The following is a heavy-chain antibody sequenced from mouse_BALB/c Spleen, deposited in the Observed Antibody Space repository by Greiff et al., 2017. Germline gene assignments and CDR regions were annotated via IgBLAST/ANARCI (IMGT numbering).Heavy chain of an antibody. V-gene: IGHV1-80*01. Sequence: QVQLKESGAELVRPGSSVKISCKASGYAFSSYWMNWVKQRPGQGLEWIGQIYPGDGDTNYNGKFKGKATLTADKSSSTAYMQLSSLTSEDSAVYFCARQTARAIFAYWGQGTLVTVSA. CDR2: IYPGDGDT. CDR3: ARQTARAIFAY. D-gene: IGHD3-2*01. J-gene: IGHJ3*01. CDR1: GYAFSSYW.